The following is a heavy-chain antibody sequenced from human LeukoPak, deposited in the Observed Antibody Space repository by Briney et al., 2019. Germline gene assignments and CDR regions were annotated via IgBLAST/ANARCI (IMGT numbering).Heavy chain of an antibody. V-gene: IGHV3-15*01. CDR2: IKSKTDGGTT. J-gene: IGHJ6*02. D-gene: IGHD5-18*01. Sequence: GGSLRLSCAASGFTFSNAWMSWVRQAPGKGLEWVGRIKSKTDGGTTDYAAPVKGRFTISRDDSKNTLYLQMNSLRAEDTAVYYCAKDRCLVGTAMVWGWDYYYGMDVWGQGTTVTVSS. CDR3: AKDRCLVGTAMVWGWDYYYGMDV. CDR1: GFTFSNAW.